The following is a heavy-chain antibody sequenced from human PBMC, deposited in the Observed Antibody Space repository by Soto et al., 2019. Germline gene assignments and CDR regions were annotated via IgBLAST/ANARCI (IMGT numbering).Heavy chain of an antibody. J-gene: IGHJ4*02. Sequence: QVYLVESGGGVVQPGRSLRLSCAASGFPFSTYAMHWVRQAPGKGLEWVAVVWYDGTDKNYADSVKGRFTISRDNSKSTLYLHMDHLRVEDTGVYHCARTDCSSSDCPRDLVGAVTMDYWGQGTPVTVSS. CDR3: ARTDCSSSDCPRDLVGAVTMDY. CDR2: VWYDGTDK. V-gene: IGHV3-33*01. D-gene: IGHD2-2*01. CDR1: GFPFSTYA.